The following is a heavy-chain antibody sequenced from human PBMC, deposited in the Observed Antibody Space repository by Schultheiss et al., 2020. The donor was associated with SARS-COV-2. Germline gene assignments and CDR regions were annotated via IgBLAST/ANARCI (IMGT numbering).Heavy chain of an antibody. Sequence: SETLSLTCTVSGGSISSGGYYWSWIRQHPGKGLEWIGYIYHSGSTYYNPSLKSRVTISVDKSKNQFSLKLSSVTAADTAVYYCARGPTVTGFDYWGQGTLVTVSS. J-gene: IGHJ4*02. CDR2: IYHSGST. CDR3: ARGPTVTGFDY. V-gene: IGHV4-31*03. CDR1: GGSISSGGYY. D-gene: IGHD4-17*01.